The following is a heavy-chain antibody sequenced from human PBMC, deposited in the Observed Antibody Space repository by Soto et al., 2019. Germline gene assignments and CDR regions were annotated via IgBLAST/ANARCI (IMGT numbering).Heavy chain of an antibody. CDR1: GLTFSRYE. CDR2: IHSSATTM. CDR3: ATRSGGGGAFDF. J-gene: IGHJ3*01. D-gene: IGHD3-10*01. Sequence: GGSLRLSCAASGLTFSRYEMNWVRQAPGKGLEWIAYIHSSATTMFYADSVKGRFTIPRDNAKNSLYLQLNSLSAEDTALYYCATRSGGGGAFDFWGQGTMVTVS. V-gene: IGHV3-48*03.